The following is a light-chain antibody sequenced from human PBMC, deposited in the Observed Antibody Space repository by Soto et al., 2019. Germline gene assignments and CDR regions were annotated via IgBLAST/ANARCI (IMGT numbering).Light chain of an antibody. J-gene: IGKJ1*01. V-gene: IGKV1-5*03. CDR3: QQYDNDSWT. CDR1: QSISSW. CDR2: KAS. Sequence: DIQMTQSLSTLSASVGDRVIITCRASQSISSWLAWYQQKPGKAPNLLIYKASTLKSGVPSRFSGSGSGTDFTLTISSLQPDDFATYYCQQYDNDSWTFGQGTKVEIK.